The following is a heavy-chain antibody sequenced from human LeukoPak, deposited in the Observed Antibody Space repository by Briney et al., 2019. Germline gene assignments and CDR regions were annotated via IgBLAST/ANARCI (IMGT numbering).Heavy chain of an antibody. V-gene: IGHV4-59*01. D-gene: IGHD6-13*01. CDR1: GGSISSYY. CDR3: ARISVGAAAGSTPDY. Sequence: SETLSLTCTVSGGSISSYYWSWIRQPPGKGLEWIGYIYYSGSTNYNPSLKSRVTISVDTSKNQFSLKLSSVTAADTAVYYCARISVGAAAGSTPDYWGQGTLVTVSS. J-gene: IGHJ4*02. CDR2: IYYSGST.